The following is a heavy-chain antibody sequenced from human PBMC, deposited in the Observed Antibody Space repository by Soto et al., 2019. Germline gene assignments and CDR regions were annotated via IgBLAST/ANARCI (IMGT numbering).Heavy chain of an antibody. CDR3: ARDLRVRPRPVWFGESVNDNPHDNWFDP. V-gene: IGHV1-2*02. CDR1: GYTFTGYY. Sequence: GSVKVSFKASGYTFTGYYIHLVRQAPGQGLEWIGCPQASTGGTKYAQKFQGRVTMTRDTSISTAYMELSRLRSYDTAVYYCARDLRVRPRPVWFGESVNDNPHDNWFDPWGQGTLVTVSP. CDR2: PQASTGGT. D-gene: IGHD3-10*01. J-gene: IGHJ5*02.